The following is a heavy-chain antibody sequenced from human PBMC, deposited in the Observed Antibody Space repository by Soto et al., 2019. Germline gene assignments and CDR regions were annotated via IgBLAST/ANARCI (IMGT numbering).Heavy chain of an antibody. CDR1: GFTLNNYW. CDR3: ARDLAGPDY. D-gene: IGHD6-19*01. V-gene: IGHV3-74*01. J-gene: IGHJ4*02. Sequence: GGSLTLSCAASGFTLNNYWMHWVRQAPGKGLVWVSRINNDGSSTAYADSVKGRFTISKDNAKNTLYLQMNSLRAEDTAIYYCARDLAGPDYWGQGTLVTVSS. CDR2: INNDGSST.